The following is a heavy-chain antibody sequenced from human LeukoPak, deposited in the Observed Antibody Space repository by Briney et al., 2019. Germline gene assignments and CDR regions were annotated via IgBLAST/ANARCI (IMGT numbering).Heavy chain of an antibody. J-gene: IGHJ4*02. CDR3: ASLHNFDLYY. D-gene: IGHD3-9*01. Sequence: SETLSLTCTLSGGSISSDSFYWGWIRQPPGKGLEWIGSIYYSGNTYYNPSLKSRVTISEDTSKNQFSLKMSSVTAADTAVYYCASLHNFDLYYWGQGTLVTVSS. CDR1: GGSISSDSFY. V-gene: IGHV4-39*01. CDR2: IYYSGNT.